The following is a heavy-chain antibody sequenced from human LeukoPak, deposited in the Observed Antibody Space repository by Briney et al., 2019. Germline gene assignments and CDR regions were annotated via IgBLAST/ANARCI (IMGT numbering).Heavy chain of an antibody. Sequence: SVKVSCKASGGTFSSYAISWVRQAPGQGLEWMGRIIPIFGTANYAQKFQGRVTITTDESTSTAYMELSSLRSEDTAVYYCARSASSSGYYLPFDYWGQGSPVTVSS. J-gene: IGHJ4*02. V-gene: IGHV1-69*05. CDR1: GGTFSSYA. D-gene: IGHD3-22*01. CDR3: ARSASSSGYYLPFDY. CDR2: IIPIFGTA.